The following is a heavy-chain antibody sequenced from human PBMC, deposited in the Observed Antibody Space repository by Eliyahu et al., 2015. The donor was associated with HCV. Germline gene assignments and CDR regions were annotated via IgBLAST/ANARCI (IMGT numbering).Heavy chain of an antibody. Sequence: QVQLQESGPGLVKPSETLSLTCAVSGYSISSGYYWGWIRQPPGKGLEWIGSIHHSGSSYYNPSLKSRVTMSVDTSKNQISLKLSSVTAADTAVYYCARDLGGSYFSPPLDYWGQGTLVTVSS. J-gene: IGHJ4*02. CDR1: GYSISSGYY. CDR2: IHHSGSS. CDR3: ARDLGGSYFSPPLDY. V-gene: IGHV4-38-2*02. D-gene: IGHD1-26*01.